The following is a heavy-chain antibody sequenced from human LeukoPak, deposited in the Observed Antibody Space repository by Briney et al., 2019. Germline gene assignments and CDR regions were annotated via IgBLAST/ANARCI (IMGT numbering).Heavy chain of an antibody. CDR3: ARGRVVVVVAATRQTVFDY. D-gene: IGHD2-15*01. Sequence: SETLSLTCAVYGGSFSGYYWSWIRQPPGKGLEWIGEINHSGSTNYNPSLKSRVTISVDTSKNQFSLKLSSVTAADTAVYYCARGRVVVVVAATRQTVFDYWGQGTLVTVSS. V-gene: IGHV4-34*01. CDR1: GGSFSGYY. CDR2: INHSGST. J-gene: IGHJ4*02.